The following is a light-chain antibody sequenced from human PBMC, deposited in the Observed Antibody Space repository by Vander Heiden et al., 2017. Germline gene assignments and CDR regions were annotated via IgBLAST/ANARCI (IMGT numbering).Light chain of an antibody. J-gene: IGLJ2*01. V-gene: IGLV1-44*01. CDR2: SNN. CDR1: SSNIGSNT. CDR3: AAWDDSLNGL. Sequence: QSVLTHPPSASGTPGQSVPIPCSGSSSNIGSNTVNWYQQLPGTAPNLLIYSNNQRPSGVPDRFSGSKSGTAASLAISGLQSEDEADYYCAAWDDSLNGLFGGGTKLTVL.